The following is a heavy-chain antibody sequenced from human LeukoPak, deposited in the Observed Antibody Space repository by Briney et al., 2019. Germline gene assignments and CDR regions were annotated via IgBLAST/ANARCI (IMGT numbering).Heavy chain of an antibody. D-gene: IGHD5-24*01. J-gene: IGHJ3*02. V-gene: IGHV3-23*01. CDR2: ISGSGSGGST. Sequence: GGSLRLSCAASGFTVSSNYMSWVRQAPGKGLEWVSSISGSGSGGSTYYADSVKGRFTISRGNSKNTLYLQMNSLRAEDTAVYYCAKAGFSGEMATKIGAFDIWGQGTMVTVSS. CDR3: AKAGFSGEMATKIGAFDI. CDR1: GFTVSSNY.